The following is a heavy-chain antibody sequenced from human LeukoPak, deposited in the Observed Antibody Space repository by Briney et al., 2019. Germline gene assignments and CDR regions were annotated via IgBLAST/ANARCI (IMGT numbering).Heavy chain of an antibody. CDR2: ITASGYST. Sequence: GGSLRLSCVASGVTFSDYAMNWVRQAPGKGLEWVSAITASGYSTYYADSVKGRFTISRDNSRNTLYLQMNSLRADGTAVYYCAKGPGSDFWSGSYPFDYWGQGTLVTVSS. J-gene: IGHJ4*02. V-gene: IGHV3-23*01. CDR1: GVTFSDYA. CDR3: AKGPGSDFWSGSYPFDY. D-gene: IGHD3-3*01.